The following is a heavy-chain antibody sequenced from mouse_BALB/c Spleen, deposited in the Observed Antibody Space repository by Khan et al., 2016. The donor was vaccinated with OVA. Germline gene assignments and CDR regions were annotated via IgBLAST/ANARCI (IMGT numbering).Heavy chain of an antibody. V-gene: IGHV3-2*02. CDR1: GYSITTDYA. J-gene: IGHJ2*01. CDR3: ARVYGGDFDY. D-gene: IGHD1-1*01. Sequence: EVQLQQSGPGLVKPSQSLSLTCTVTGYSITTDYAWNWIRQFPGNKLEWMGFISYSGITKYNPSLKSRISITRDTSKNQFFLQLKSVTTEDTARYYCARVYGGDFDYWGQGTTLTVSS. CDR2: ISYSGIT.